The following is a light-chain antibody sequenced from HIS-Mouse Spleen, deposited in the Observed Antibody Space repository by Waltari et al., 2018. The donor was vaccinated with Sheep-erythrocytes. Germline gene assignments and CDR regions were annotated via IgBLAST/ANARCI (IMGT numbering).Light chain of an antibody. CDR2: DVS. Sequence: QSALTQPRSVSGSPGQSVTISCTGTSSDVGGYNYVSWYQPHPGKAPKLMIYDVSKRPSRVPDRFSRSKAGKTASLTISGLQAEDEADYYCCSYAGSYNHVFATGTKVTVL. CDR1: SSDVGGYNY. V-gene: IGLV2-11*01. CDR3: CSYAGSYNHV. J-gene: IGLJ1*01.